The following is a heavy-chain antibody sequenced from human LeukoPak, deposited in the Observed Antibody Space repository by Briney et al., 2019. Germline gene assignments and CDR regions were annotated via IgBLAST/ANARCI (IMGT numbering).Heavy chain of an antibody. CDR3: ARDGHSSSWTGNWFDP. D-gene: IGHD6-13*01. J-gene: IGHJ5*02. CDR1: GFTFSSYW. V-gene: IGHV3-7*01. CDR2: IKQDGSEK. Sequence: GGSLRLSCAASGFTFSSYWMSWVRRAPGKGLEWVPNIKQDGSEKYYVDSVKGRFTISRDNAKNSLYLQMNSLRAEDTAVYYCARDGHSSSWTGNWFDPWGQGTLVTVSS.